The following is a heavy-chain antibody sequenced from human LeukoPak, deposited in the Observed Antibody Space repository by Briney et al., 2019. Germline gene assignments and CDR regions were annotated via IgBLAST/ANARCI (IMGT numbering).Heavy chain of an antibody. CDR1: GVSIRNSPYY. CDR3: ARDSSGHGFNTYWYFDL. CDR2: IYYSGST. V-gene: IGHV4-39*07. D-gene: IGHD5-12*01. Sequence: SETLSLTCTVSGVSIRNSPYYWGWIRQPPGRGLEWIGSIYYSGSTYFIPTLKSRGTISVDTSKNQLSLQLRSVTAADTAVYYCARDSSGHGFNTYWYFDLWGRGTLVTVSS. J-gene: IGHJ2*01.